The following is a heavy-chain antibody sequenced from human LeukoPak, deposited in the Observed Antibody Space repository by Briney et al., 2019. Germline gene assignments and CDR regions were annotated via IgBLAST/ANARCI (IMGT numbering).Heavy chain of an antibody. CDR3: AQKAPYSPAYSQH. J-gene: IGHJ1*01. D-gene: IGHD2-21*01. V-gene: IGHV4-59*01. CDR1: GGSITSYF. Sequence: SGTLSLTCTVSGGSITSYFWTWIRQPPGKGLEWLGYIYHSGTTYYNPSLKSRVSISVDTSKNQFSLKLTSVTAADTAVYYCAQKAPYSPAYSQHWGQGTLVTVSS. CDR2: IYHSGTT.